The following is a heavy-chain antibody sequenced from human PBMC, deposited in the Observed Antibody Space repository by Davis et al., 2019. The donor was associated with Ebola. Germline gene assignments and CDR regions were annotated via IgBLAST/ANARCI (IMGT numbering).Heavy chain of an antibody. Sequence: KVSCKGSGYSFTKYWINWVRQMPGKGLEWMGRIDPSDSYTNYSPSFQGHVTISTDKSVSTAYLQWSRLRPSDTAIYYCARLKTGVSSAPPDYWGKRTLVTVSS. V-gene: IGHV5-10-1*01. CDR3: ARLKTGVSSAPPDY. CDR2: IDPSDSYT. D-gene: IGHD5/OR15-5a*01. CDR1: GYSFTKYW. J-gene: IGHJ4*02.